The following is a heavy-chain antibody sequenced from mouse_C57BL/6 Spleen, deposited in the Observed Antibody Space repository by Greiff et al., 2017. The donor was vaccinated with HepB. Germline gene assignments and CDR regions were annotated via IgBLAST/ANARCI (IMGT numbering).Heavy chain of an antibody. Sequence: EVQLVESGGGLVQPGGSLSLSCAASGFTFTDYYMSWVRQPPGKALEWLGFIRNKANGYTTEYSASVKGRFTISRDNSQSILYLQMNALRAEDSATYYCARLSITTVVATYFDYWGQGTTLTVSS. CDR2: IRNKANGYTT. CDR3: ARLSITTVVATYFDY. D-gene: IGHD1-1*01. J-gene: IGHJ2*01. CDR1: GFTFTDYY. V-gene: IGHV7-3*01.